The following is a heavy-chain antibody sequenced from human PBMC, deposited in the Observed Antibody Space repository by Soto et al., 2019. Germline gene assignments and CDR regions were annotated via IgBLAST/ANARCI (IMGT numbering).Heavy chain of an antibody. J-gene: IGHJ4*02. D-gene: IGHD5-18*01. V-gene: IGHV4-59*08. CDR3: ARHVFGDTAMVELYDY. CDR1: GGSISSYY. Sequence: SETPSLTCTVSGGSISSYYWSWIRQPPGKGLEWIGYIYYSGSTNYNPSLKSRVTISVDTSKNQFSLKLSSVTAADTAVYYCARHVFGDTAMVELYDYWGQGTLVTVSS. CDR2: IYYSGST.